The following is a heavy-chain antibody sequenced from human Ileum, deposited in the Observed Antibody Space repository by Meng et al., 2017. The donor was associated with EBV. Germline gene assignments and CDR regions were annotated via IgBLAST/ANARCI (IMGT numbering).Heavy chain of an antibody. V-gene: IGHV4-4*03. Sequence: QVQLAGSCPILGKPHGTLSLTCPVPGGSLSSSTWWSWVRQPPGKGLQWIWEIYHSESTNYNPSLKSRVTISVDKSKNQFSLNLSSVTAADTAVYYCARVGQWLPIDYWGQGTLVTVSS. J-gene: IGHJ4*02. CDR1: GGSLSSSTW. CDR2: IYHSEST. CDR3: ARVGQWLPIDY. D-gene: IGHD6-19*01.